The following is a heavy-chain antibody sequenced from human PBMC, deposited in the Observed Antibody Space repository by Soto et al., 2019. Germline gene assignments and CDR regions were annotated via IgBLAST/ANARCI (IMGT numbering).Heavy chain of an antibody. CDR2: INPNSGGT. V-gene: IGHV1-2*04. CDR1: GYTFTGYY. CDR3: ARDKDYGDRDYYYYYMDV. J-gene: IGHJ6*03. Sequence: GASVKVSCEASGYTFTGYYMHWVRQAPGQGLEWMGWINPNSGGTNYAQKFQGWVTMTRDTSISTAYMELSRLRSDDTAVYYCARDKDYGDRDYYYYYMDVWGKGTTVTVSS. D-gene: IGHD4-17*01.